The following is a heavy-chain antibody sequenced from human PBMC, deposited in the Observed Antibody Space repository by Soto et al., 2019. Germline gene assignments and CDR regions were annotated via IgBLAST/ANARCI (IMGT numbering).Heavy chain of an antibody. V-gene: IGHV1-69*01. Sequence: QVQLVQSGAEVKKPGSSVKVSCKASGGTFSSYAISWVRQAPGQGLEWMGGIIPIFGTANYAQKVQGRVTIAADESTSTAYMELSSLRSEDTAVYYCARDLYSSSWYCSYYYYGMDVWGQGTTVTVSS. D-gene: IGHD6-13*01. CDR3: ARDLYSSSWYCSYYYYGMDV. CDR2: IIPIFGTA. J-gene: IGHJ6*02. CDR1: GGTFSSYA.